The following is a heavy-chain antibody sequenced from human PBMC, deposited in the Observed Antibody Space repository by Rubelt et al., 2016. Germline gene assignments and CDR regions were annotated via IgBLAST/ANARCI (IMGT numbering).Heavy chain of an antibody. J-gene: IGHJ4*02. CDR2: ISGSGSDT. D-gene: IGHD2-15*01. CDR3: AREVLDPYCSGGSCYIDY. V-gene: IGHV3-23*01. CDR1: GFTFSSYA. Sequence: GGSLRLSCAASGFTFSSYAMTWVRQAPGKGLEWVSAISGSGSDTYYADSVKGRFTISRDNAKNTLYLQMNSLRAEDTAVYYCAREVLDPYCSGGSCYIDYWGQGTLVTVSS.